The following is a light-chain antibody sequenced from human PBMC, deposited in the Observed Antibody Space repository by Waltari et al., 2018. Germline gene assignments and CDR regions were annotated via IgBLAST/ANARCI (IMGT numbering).Light chain of an antibody. CDR1: NSNIGSNT. CDR2: SNT. J-gene: IGLJ3*02. V-gene: IGLV1-44*01. CDR3: AVWDDSLSGPV. Sequence: QSLLTQPPSASGTPGQRVTISCSGSNSNIGSNTVNWYQQVPGRAPKLLINSNTGRPDGVPRRFTGSKAGTAASMDILGLQHEDEAEYYWAVWDDSLSGPVFGGGTKLTVL.